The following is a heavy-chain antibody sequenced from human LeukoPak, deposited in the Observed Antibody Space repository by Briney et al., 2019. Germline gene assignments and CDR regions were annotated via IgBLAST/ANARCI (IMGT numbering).Heavy chain of an antibody. Sequence: GGSLRLTCAASGFTVSSNYMSWVRQAPGKGLEWVSVIYTGGSTYYADSVKGRFTISRDNSKNTLYLQMNSLRAEDTAVYYCARDVTTTRYYYYYMDVWGKGTTVTVSS. CDR1: GFTVSSNY. V-gene: IGHV3-66*02. CDR2: IYTGGST. J-gene: IGHJ6*03. CDR3: ARDVTTTRYYYYYMDV. D-gene: IGHD1-1*01.